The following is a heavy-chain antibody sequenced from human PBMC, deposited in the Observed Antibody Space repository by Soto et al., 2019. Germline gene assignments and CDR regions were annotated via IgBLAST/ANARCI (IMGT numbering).Heavy chain of an antibody. J-gene: IGHJ4*02. Sequence: QVQLVQSGAEVKKPGASVKVSCKASVYSFTRNDITWVRQATGQGLEWMGWMNPNSGDTGYAQKFQGRVSMTRDTSISTAYMELSSLTSEDTAVYYCARTSASYYNAVDYWGQGTRVTVSS. D-gene: IGHD3-10*01. CDR3: ARTSASYYNAVDY. CDR1: VYSFTRND. CDR2: MNPNSGDT. V-gene: IGHV1-8*01.